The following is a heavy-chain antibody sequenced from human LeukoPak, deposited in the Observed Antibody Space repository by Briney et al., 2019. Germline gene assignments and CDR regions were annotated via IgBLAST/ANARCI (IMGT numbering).Heavy chain of an antibody. V-gene: IGHV1-2*02. CDR3: ARDLGYSSDFLSYYFDY. CDR1: GYTFTGYY. J-gene: IGHJ4*02. D-gene: IGHD6-19*01. Sequence: ASVKVSCKASGYTFTGYYMHWVRQAPGQGLEWMGWINPNSGGTNYAQKFQGRVTMTRDTSISTAYMELSRLRSDDTAVYYCARDLGYSSDFLSYYFDYWGQGTLVTVSP. CDR2: INPNSGGT.